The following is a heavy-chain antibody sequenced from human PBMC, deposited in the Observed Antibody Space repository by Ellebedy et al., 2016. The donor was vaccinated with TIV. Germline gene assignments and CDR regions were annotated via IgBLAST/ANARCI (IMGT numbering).Heavy chain of an antibody. J-gene: IGHJ4*02. CDR3: ARGCGGDCGPPRDY. CDR2: ISSNSITI. V-gene: IGHV3-48*02. D-gene: IGHD2-21*02. CDR1: GFIFSNYG. Sequence: GESLKISXAASGFIFSNYGMNWVRQTPGKGLEWISYISSNSITIYYANSVEGRFTISRDNAKNSLYLQMNSLRDDDTALYYCARGCGGDCGPPRDYWGQGTLVTVSS.